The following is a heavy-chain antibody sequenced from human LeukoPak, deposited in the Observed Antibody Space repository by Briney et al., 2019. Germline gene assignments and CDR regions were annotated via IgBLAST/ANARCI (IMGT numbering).Heavy chain of an antibody. CDR2: ISSSGSTI. D-gene: IGHD3-22*01. Sequence: PGRSLRLSCAASGFPFSSYEMNWVRPAPGKGLEWVSYISSSGSTIYYADSVKGRFTISRDNAKNSLYLQMNSLRAEDTAVYYCARDNYDSSGYYFDWGQGTLVTVSS. CDR1: GFPFSSYE. V-gene: IGHV3-48*03. J-gene: IGHJ4*02. CDR3: ARDNYDSSGYYFD.